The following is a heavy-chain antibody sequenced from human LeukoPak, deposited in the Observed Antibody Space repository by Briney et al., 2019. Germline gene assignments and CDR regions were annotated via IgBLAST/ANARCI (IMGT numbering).Heavy chain of an antibody. Sequence: GGSLRLSCAASGFTFSSYAMSWVRQAPGKGLEWVSAISWNSGSIGYADSVKGRFTTSRDNAKNSLYLQMNSLRAEDTALYYCAKDQGIVVVPAAIGGVGAFDIWGQGTMVTVSS. V-gene: IGHV3-9*01. CDR2: ISWNSGSI. D-gene: IGHD2-2*01. CDR3: AKDQGIVVVPAAIGGVGAFDI. CDR1: GFTFSSYA. J-gene: IGHJ3*02.